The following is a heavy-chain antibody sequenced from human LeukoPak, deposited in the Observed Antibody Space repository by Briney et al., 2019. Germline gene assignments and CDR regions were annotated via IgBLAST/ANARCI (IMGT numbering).Heavy chain of an antibody. CDR1: ADSISSYY. D-gene: IGHD3-22*01. Sequence: SETLSLTCTVSADSISSYYWSWIRQPAGKGLEWIGRIYTSGSTYYNPSLKGRVTMSVGTSKNQFSLKLSSVTAADTAVYYCARDQGYYYDTSGYYDAFDIWGQGTMVTVSS. CDR3: ARDQGYYYDTSGYYDAFDI. CDR2: IYTSGST. V-gene: IGHV4-4*07. J-gene: IGHJ3*02.